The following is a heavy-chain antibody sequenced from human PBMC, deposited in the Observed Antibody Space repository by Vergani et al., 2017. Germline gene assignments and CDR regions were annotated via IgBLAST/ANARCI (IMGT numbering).Heavy chain of an antibody. CDR1: GFTLGDYA. D-gene: IGHD6-13*01. J-gene: IGHJ4*01. CDR2: IWSKPYGGTT. Sequence: EVHLVESGGGLVQPGRSLRLSCSGSGFTLGDYAMTWVRQAPGKGLEWVAFIWSKPYGGTTEYAASVKGRFTISRDDSKAIAYLQMNSLKTEDTAVYYCTTGFPRSSWSTYWGQGTLVTVSS. CDR3: TTGFPRSSWSTY. V-gene: IGHV3-49*04.